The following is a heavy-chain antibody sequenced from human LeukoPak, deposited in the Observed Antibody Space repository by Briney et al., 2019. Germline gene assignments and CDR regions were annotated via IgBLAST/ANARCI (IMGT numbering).Heavy chain of an antibody. V-gene: IGHV3-74*01. CDR2: INSDGSST. D-gene: IGHD3-9*01. J-gene: IGHJ6*03. CDR1: GFTFSSYS. Sequence: PGGSLRLSCAASGFTFSSYSVNWVRQAPGKGLVWVSRINSDGSSTSYADSVKGRFTISRDNAKNSLYLQMNSLRAEDTAVYYCARDDKGYYYMDVWGKGTTVTVSS. CDR3: ARDDKGYYYMDV.